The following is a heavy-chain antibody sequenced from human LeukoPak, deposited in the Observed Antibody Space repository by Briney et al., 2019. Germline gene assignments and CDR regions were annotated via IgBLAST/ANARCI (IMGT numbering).Heavy chain of an antibody. D-gene: IGHD3-3*01. J-gene: IGHJ6*03. CDR2: IIPIFGTA. V-gene: IGHV1-69*06. CDR3: ARDLRRGVTIFGVVRYYYMDV. CDR1: GGTFSSYA. Sequence: GSSVKVSCKASGGTFSSYAISWVRQAPGQGLEWMGGIIPIFGTANYAQKFQGRVTITADKSTSTAYMELSSLRSEDTAVYYCARDLRRGVTIFGVVRYYYMDVWGKGTTVTVSS.